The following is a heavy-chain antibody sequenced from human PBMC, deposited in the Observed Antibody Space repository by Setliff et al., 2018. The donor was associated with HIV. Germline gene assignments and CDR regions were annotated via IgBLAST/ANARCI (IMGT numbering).Heavy chain of an antibody. CDR2: INSGGST. Sequence: GGSLRLSCAASGFTFSSYWMHWVRQAPGKGLVWVSRINSGGSTFYADSVRGRFTISRDNSKNTVYMQMNSLRAEDTALYYCAKDPVLATVTRYYYYYMDVWGKGTTVTVSS. J-gene: IGHJ6*03. CDR3: AKDPVLATVTRYYYYYMDV. V-gene: IGHV3-74*01. D-gene: IGHD4-4*01. CDR1: GFTFSSYW.